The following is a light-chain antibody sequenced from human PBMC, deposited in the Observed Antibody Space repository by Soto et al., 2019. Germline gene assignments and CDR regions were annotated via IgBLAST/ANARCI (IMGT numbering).Light chain of an antibody. CDR3: QQYYAPPWT. CDR2: WAS. Sequence: DIVLSQSPDSLAVSLGERATINCKSSQSVSYNVNNKNYVGWNQQRPGQPPKLLISWASTRESGVPERFSGSGSGTDFTLTINSLQPEDVAVYHCQQYYAPPWTFGQGTKVKIK. J-gene: IGKJ1*01. V-gene: IGKV4-1*01. CDR1: QSVSYNVNNKNY.